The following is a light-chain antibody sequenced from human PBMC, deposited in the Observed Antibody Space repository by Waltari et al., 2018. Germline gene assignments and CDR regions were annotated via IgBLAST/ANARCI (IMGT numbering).Light chain of an antibody. V-gene: IGKV3-11*01. J-gene: IGKJ5*01. Sequence: EVVLTQSPVTLSLSPGERATLSCRTSQSVGKFLAWYQQKPGQAPRLLIYDASNRATGIPVTFSCSGSGTDFTLTISSVQPEDFALYFCQQRSDWPPSITFGQGTRLEI. CDR2: DAS. CDR3: QQRSDWPPSIT. CDR1: QSVGKF.